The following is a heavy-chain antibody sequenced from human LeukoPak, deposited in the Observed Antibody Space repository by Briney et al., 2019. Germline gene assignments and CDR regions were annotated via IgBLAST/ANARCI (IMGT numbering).Heavy chain of an antibody. Sequence: SETLSLTCTVSGGSISSYYWSWIRQPPGKGLEWIGYINYSGSTNYNPSLKSRVIISVDKSKTQFSLKLSSVTATDTAVYYCARDLREGMDVWGKGTTVTVSS. CDR3: ARDLREGMDV. CDR1: GGSISSYY. D-gene: IGHD1-26*01. V-gene: IGHV4-59*12. CDR2: INYSGST. J-gene: IGHJ6*03.